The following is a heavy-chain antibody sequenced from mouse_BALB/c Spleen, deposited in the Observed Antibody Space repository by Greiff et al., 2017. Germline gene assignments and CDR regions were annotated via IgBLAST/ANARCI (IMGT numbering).Heavy chain of an antibody. CDR2: ISSGGST. CDR3: ARGAYPTNYFDY. CDR1: GFTFSSYA. J-gene: IGHJ2*01. V-gene: IGHV5-6-5*01. D-gene: IGHD2-10*01. Sequence: EVQVVESGGGLVKPGGSLKLSCAASGFTFSSYAMSWVRQTPEKRLEWVASISSGGSTYYPDSVKGRFTISRDNARNILYLQMSSLRSEDTAMYYCARGAYPTNYFDYWGQGTTLTVSS.